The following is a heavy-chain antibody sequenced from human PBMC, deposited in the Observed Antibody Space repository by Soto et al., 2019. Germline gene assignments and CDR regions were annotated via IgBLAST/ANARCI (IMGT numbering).Heavy chain of an antibody. V-gene: IGHV3-33*01. CDR1: GFTFSSYG. Sequence: QVQLVESGGGVVQPGRSLRLSCAASGFTFSSYGMHWVRQAPGKGLEWVAVIWYDGSNKYYADSVKGRFTISRDNSKNTLYLQMNSLRAEDTAVYYCARAAHYYDSSGGDYWGQGTLVTVSS. D-gene: IGHD3-22*01. CDR3: ARAAHYYDSSGGDY. J-gene: IGHJ4*02. CDR2: IWYDGSNK.